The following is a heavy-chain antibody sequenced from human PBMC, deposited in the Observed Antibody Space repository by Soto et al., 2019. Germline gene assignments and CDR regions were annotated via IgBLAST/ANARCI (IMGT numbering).Heavy chain of an antibody. V-gene: IGHV3-30*18. CDR2: ISYDGSNK. Sequence: GGSLRLSCAASGFTFSSYGMHWVRQAPGKGPEWVAVISYDGSNKYYADSVKGRFTISRDNSKNTLYLQMNSLRAEDTAVYYCAKRQAILWFGELPALGMDVWGQGTTVTVYS. D-gene: IGHD3-10*01. CDR3: AKRQAILWFGELPALGMDV. J-gene: IGHJ6*02. CDR1: GFTFSSYG.